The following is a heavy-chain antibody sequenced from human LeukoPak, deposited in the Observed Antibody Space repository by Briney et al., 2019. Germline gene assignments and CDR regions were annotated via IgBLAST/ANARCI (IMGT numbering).Heavy chain of an antibody. Sequence: GGSLTLSCAASGFTFSSHSMNWVRQAPGKGLEWVSSITSSSSYIYYADSVKGRFTISRDNAKNSLFLQMNSLRAEDSAVYYCARDHKISYYDSSCYYDYWGQGTMVTVSS. V-gene: IGHV3-21*01. CDR2: ITSSSSYI. J-gene: IGHJ4*02. CDR1: GFTFSSHS. CDR3: ARDHKISYYDSSCYYDY. D-gene: IGHD3-22*01.